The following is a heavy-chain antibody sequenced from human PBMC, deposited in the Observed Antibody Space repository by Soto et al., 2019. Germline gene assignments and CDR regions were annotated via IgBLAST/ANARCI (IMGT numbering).Heavy chain of an antibody. V-gene: IGHV4-30-2*01. CDR1: GGSISSGGYS. CDR2: IYHSGST. J-gene: IGHJ4*02. D-gene: IGHD1-1*01. CDR3: AGRPGVAWNY. Sequence: QLQLQESGSGLVKPSQTLSLTCAVSGGSISSGGYSWSWIRQPPGKGLEWIGYIYHSGSTYYNPSLKSRASISVDRSQNQFSLKLSSVTSADTALYYCAGRPGVAWNYWGQGTLVTVSS.